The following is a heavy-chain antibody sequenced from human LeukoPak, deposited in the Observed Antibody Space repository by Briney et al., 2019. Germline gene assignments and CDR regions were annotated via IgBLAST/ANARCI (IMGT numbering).Heavy chain of an antibody. CDR1: GFTFTNAW. D-gene: IGHD1-26*01. Sequence: PGGSLRLSCSASGFTFTNAWMSWVRQAPGKGLEWVGRIKSKTDGGTTDYAAPVKGRFSISGDDSKNTLYLQMNSLKSEDTAVYYCQGGRFWGQGTLVTVSS. V-gene: IGHV3-15*01. J-gene: IGHJ4*02. CDR3: QGGRF. CDR2: IKSKTDGGTT.